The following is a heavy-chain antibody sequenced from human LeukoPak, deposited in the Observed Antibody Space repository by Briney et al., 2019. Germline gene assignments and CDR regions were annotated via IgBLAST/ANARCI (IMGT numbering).Heavy chain of an antibody. CDR3: AKERRAVAGNFELDY. D-gene: IGHD6-19*01. Sequence: GGSLRLSCAASGFTFNSYAMSWVRQAPGKGLERVSAISGSGGSTFYADSVRGRFTISRDNSKNTLYLQMNSLRAEDTALYYCAKERRAVAGNFELDYWGQGTLVTVSS. CDR2: ISGSGGST. V-gene: IGHV3-23*01. CDR1: GFTFNSYA. J-gene: IGHJ4*02.